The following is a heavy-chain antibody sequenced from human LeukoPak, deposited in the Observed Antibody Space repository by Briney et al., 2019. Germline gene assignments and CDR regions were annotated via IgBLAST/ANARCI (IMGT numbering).Heavy chain of an antibody. J-gene: IGHJ6*03. CDR2: IGSSGSAI. CDR1: GFTFSNYE. V-gene: IGHV3-48*03. Sequence: PGGSLRLSCAASGFTFSNYEMNWVRQAPGKGLEWVSYIGSSGSAIYYAASLKGRFTISRDNAKNSLYLQMNSLRAEDTAVYYCARAGLQSLYYYYYYMDVWGKGTTVTVSS. CDR3: ARAGLQSLYYYYYYMDV.